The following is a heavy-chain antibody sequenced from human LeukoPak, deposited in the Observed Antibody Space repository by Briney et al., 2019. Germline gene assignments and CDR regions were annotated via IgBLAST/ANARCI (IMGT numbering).Heavy chain of an antibody. CDR2: ISGSGGST. J-gene: IGHJ4*02. CDR1: GFTFSSYG. V-gene: IGHV3-23*01. D-gene: IGHD3-16*02. CDR3: AKDLSSRDYVWGSYRPDLDY. Sequence: GGSLRLSCAASGFTFSSYGMSWVRQAPGKGLEWVSAISGSGGSTYYADSVKGRFTISRDNSKNTLYLQMNSLRAEDTAVYYCAKDLSSRDYVWGSYRPDLDYWGQGTLVTVSS.